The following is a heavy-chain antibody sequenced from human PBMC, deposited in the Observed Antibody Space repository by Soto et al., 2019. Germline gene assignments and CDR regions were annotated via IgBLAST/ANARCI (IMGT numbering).Heavy chain of an antibody. CDR2: IYYSGST. Sequence: SETLSLTCTVSGGSISSGGYYWSWIRQHPGKGLEWIGYIYYSGSTYYNPSLKSRVTISVDTSKNQFSLKLSSVTAADTAVYYCALTPYYYDSSGYYLFDYWGQGTLVTVS. V-gene: IGHV4-31*03. CDR3: ALTPYYYDSSGYYLFDY. J-gene: IGHJ4*02. CDR1: GGSISSGGYY. D-gene: IGHD3-22*01.